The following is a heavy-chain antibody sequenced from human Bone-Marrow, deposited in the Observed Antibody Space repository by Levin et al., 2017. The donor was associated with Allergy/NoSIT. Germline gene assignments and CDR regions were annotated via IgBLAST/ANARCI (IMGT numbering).Heavy chain of an antibody. CDR3: AKPSLQDSNGLYYFDY. Sequence: PGGSLRLSCAASGFTFSSYAMSWVRQAPGKGLEWVSSITSTGGSTYYADSVKGRFTISRDNSKNTVYLQMNSLGAEDTAVFYCAKPSLQDSNGLYYFDYWGQGTLVTVSS. CDR2: ITSTGGST. J-gene: IGHJ4*02. CDR1: GFTFSSYA. V-gene: IGHV3-23*01. D-gene: IGHD5-18*01.